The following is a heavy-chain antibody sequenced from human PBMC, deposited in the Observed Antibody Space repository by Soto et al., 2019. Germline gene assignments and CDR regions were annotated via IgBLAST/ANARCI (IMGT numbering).Heavy chain of an antibody. V-gene: IGHV3-23*01. CDR1: GFTFSSYA. J-gene: IGHJ4*02. CDR2: LSGSGGST. Sequence: GGSLRLSCAASGFTFSSYAMSWVRQAPGKGPEWVSALSGSGGSTYYADSVKGRFTISRDNSKNTLYLQMNSLRAEETAVYYWARGGGSNAHPRDCWGRESLV. D-gene: IGHD1-26*01. CDR3: ARGGGSNAHPRDC.